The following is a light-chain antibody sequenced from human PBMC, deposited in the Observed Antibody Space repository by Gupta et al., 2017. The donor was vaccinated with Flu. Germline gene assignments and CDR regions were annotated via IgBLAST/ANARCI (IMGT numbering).Light chain of an antibody. CDR1: QDISNY. CDR3: QQYDNPPGRFT. J-gene: IGKJ3*01. Sequence: DIQMTQSPSSLSASVGDRVTITCQASQDISNYLNWYQQKPGKAPKLLIYDASNLETGVPSRFSGSGSGTDFTFTISSLQPEDIATYYCQQYDNPPGRFTFGPGTKVDIK. V-gene: IGKV1-33*01. CDR2: DAS.